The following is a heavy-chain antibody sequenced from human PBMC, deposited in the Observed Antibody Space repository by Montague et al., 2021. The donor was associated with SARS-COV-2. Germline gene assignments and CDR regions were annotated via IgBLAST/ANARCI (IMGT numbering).Heavy chain of an antibody. V-gene: IGHV4-4*02. D-gene: IGHD2-21*01. CDR3: ASALAHFDY. J-gene: IGHJ4*02. CDR2: ILNTEAT. Sequence: SETLSLTCTVSGDSVSSSYWWCWVRQAPGKGQEWMGVILNTEATNSNPPLKSRVMISLDKSKNQFPLHMNSVTAADTAVYFCASALAHFDYWGQGTLVTVSS. CDR1: GDSVSSSYW.